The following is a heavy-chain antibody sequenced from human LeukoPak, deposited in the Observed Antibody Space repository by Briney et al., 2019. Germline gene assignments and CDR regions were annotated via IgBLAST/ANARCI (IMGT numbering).Heavy chain of an antibody. CDR2: ISYDGSNK. D-gene: IGHD5-12*01. CDR1: GFTFSSYA. V-gene: IGHV3-30*04. Sequence: GRSLRLSCAASGFTFSSYAMHWVRQAPGKRLEWVAVISYDGSNKYYADSVKGRFTISRDNSKNTLYLQMNSLRAEDTAVYYCARAQATWDYYYYYGMDVWGQGTTVTVAS. J-gene: IGHJ6*02. CDR3: ARAQATWDYYYYYGMDV.